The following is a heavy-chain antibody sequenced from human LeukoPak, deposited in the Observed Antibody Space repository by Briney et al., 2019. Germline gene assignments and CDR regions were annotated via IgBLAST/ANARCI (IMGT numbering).Heavy chain of an antibody. J-gene: IGHJ4*02. CDR2: MNPNSGGS. CDR3: ARVHYDFWSGQPDY. Sequence: ASVKVSCKTSGYTFTSYYMHWVRQAPGQGLEWMGWMNPNSGGSNYAQKFQGRVTMTRDTSISTAYMELSRLRSDDTAVYYCARVHYDFWSGQPDYWGQGTLVTVSS. CDR1: GYTFTSYY. D-gene: IGHD3-3*01. V-gene: IGHV1-2*02.